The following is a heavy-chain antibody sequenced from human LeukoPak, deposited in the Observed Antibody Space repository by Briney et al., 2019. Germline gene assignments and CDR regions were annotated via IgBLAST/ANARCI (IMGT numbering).Heavy chain of an antibody. J-gene: IGHJ4*02. CDR2: ISSSGSTI. CDR1: GFTFSDYY. Sequence: GGSLRLSCAASGFTFSDYYMSWIRQAPGKGLEWVSCISSSGSTISYADSVKGRFTISRDNTKNSLYLQMISLRAEDTAVYYCARTYYDILTGYNPYFDYWGQGTLVTVSS. CDR3: ARTYYDILTGYNPYFDY. D-gene: IGHD3-9*01. V-gene: IGHV3-11*04.